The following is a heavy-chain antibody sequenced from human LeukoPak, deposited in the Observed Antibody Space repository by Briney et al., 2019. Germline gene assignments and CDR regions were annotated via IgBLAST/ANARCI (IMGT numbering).Heavy chain of an antibody. Sequence: PGGSLRLSCAASGFTFSSYSMNWVRQAPGKGLEWVSYISSSSSTIYYADSVKGRFTISRDNAKNSLYLQMNSLRAEDTAVYYCARVDIVVVTAIDYWGQGTLVTVSS. CDR3: ARVDIVVVTAIDY. CDR2: ISSSSSTI. CDR1: GFTFSSYS. J-gene: IGHJ4*02. V-gene: IGHV3-48*01. D-gene: IGHD2-21*02.